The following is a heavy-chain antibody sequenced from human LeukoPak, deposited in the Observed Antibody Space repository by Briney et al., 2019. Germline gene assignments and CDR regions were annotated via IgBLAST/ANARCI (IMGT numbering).Heavy chain of an antibody. CDR2: IYHSGST. CDR3: ARTTRDGYNLEY. V-gene: IGHV4-38-2*02. CDR1: GYSISSGYS. J-gene: IGHJ4*02. Sequence: SETLSLTCTVSGYSISSGYSWGWIRQPPGKGLEWSGSIYHSGSTYYNPSLKSRVTISVDTSKDQFSLKLSSVTAADTAVYYCARTTRDGYNLEYWGQGTLVSVSS. D-gene: IGHD5-24*01.